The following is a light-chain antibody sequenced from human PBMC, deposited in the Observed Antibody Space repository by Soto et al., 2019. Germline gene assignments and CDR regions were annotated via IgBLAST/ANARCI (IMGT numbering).Light chain of an antibody. V-gene: IGKV3-20*01. J-gene: IGKJ5*01. Sequence: EVVITQSPATLSVSPGERATLSCRASRSVASNYLAWYQQKPGQAPRLLMYGISSRATGIPHRFSGSASGTDFTLTISRLEPEDCGVYYCQQYGGSPPYTFGQGTRLEIK. CDR1: RSVASNY. CDR3: QQYGGSPPYT. CDR2: GIS.